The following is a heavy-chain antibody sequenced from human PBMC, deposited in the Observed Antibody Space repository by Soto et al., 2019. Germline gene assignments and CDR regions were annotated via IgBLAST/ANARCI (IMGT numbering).Heavy chain of an antibody. CDR3: ARDLTTHDY. Sequence: EVQLLESGGGLVQPGGSLKLSCVGSGFTFSRHAMTWVRQAPGKGLEWVSTLGRIGAFYADSVKGRFTISRDDSKNTVNLQMNGLRAEDSAIYYCARDLTTHDYWGQGTVVTVSS. J-gene: IGHJ4*02. CDR2: LGRIGA. CDR1: GFTFSRHA. V-gene: IGHV3-23*01.